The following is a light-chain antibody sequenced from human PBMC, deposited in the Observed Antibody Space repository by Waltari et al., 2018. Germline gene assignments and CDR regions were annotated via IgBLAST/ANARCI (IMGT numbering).Light chain of an antibody. V-gene: IGLV2-23*02. CDR3: CSYAGSNSWV. Sequence: QSALIQPASVSGSPGQSITISCTGTNSNIGSYTLVSWYQQYPGKAPKVMIYEVYKRPSGVSNRFSGSKSGNTASLTISGLQAEDETDYYCCSYAGSNSWVFGGGTKVTVL. CDR1: NSNIGSYTL. CDR2: EVY. J-gene: IGLJ3*02.